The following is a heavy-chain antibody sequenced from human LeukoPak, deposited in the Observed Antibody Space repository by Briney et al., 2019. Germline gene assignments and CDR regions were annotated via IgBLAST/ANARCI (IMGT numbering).Heavy chain of an antibody. V-gene: IGHV4-34*01. J-gene: IGHJ4*02. CDR2: INHSGST. Sequence: SETLSLTCAVYGGSFSGYYWSWIRQPPGKGLEWIGEINHSGSTNYNPSLKSRVTISVDTSKNQFSLKLSSVTAADTAVYYCARGQQWLVHGFDYWGQGTLVTVSS. CDR3: ARGQQWLVHGFDY. D-gene: IGHD6-19*01. CDR1: GGSFSGYY.